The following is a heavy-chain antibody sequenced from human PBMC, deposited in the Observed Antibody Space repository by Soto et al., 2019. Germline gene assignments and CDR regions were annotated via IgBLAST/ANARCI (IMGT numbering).Heavy chain of an antibody. CDR3: ARAGPPEYSSGWYYYYGMDV. V-gene: IGHV3-30-3*01. J-gene: IGHJ6*02. D-gene: IGHD6-19*01. CDR1: GFTFSSYA. Sequence: GGSLRLSCVASGFTFSSYAMHWVRQAPGKGLEWVAVISYDGSNKYYADSVKGRFTISRDNSKNTLYLQMNSLRAEDTAVYYCARAGPPEYSSGWYYYYGMDVWGQGTTVTVSS. CDR2: ISYDGSNK.